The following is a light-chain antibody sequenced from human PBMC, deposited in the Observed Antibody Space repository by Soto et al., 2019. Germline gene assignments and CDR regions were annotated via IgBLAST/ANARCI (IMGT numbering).Light chain of an antibody. CDR3: RSYTNSVPPVL. CDR2: DVS. CDR1: SSDVGGYNY. J-gene: IGLJ2*01. Sequence: QSALTQPASVSGSPGQSIAISCTGTSSDVGGYNYVSWYQQYPGKAPKLMIYDVSNRPSGVSDRFSVSKSGNTASLTISWLQDEDEADYYCRSYTNSVPPVLFGGGTKLTVL. V-gene: IGLV2-14*03.